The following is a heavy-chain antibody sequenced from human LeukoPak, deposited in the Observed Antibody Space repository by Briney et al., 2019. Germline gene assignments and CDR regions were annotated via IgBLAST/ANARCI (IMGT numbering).Heavy chain of an antibody. J-gene: IGHJ3*02. CDR1: GGSISSYY. V-gene: IGHV4-59*01. D-gene: IGHD6-19*01. CDR2: IYYSGST. CDR3: ARDPYSSGWYGSAFDI. Sequence: SETLSLTCTVSGGSISSYYWSWIRQPPGKGLEWIGYIYYSGSTNYNPSLKSRVTISVDTSKNQFSLKLSSVTAADTAVYYCARDPYSSGWYGSAFDIWGQGIMVTVSS.